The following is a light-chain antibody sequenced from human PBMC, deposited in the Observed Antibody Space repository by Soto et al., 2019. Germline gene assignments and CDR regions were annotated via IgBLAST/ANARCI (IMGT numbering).Light chain of an antibody. CDR2: GAS. CDR1: QSVSSN. Sequence: EIVMTQSPATLSVSPGERATLSCRASQSVSSNLAWYQQKPGQAPRLLIYGASTRATGIRARVSGSGSGTEFTLTISSLQSEDFAVYYCQQYYNWPRNTFVQGTKLEIK. J-gene: IGKJ2*01. V-gene: IGKV3-15*01. CDR3: QQYYNWPRNT.